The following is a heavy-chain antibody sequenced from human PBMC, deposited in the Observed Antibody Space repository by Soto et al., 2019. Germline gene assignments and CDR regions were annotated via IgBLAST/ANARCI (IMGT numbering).Heavy chain of an antibody. CDR3: ARLEQLVAFYYYGMDV. D-gene: IGHD6-6*01. V-gene: IGHV4-39*01. Sequence: PSETLSLTCTVSGGSISSSSYYWGWIRQPPGKGLEWIGSIYYSGSTYYNPSLKSRVTISVDTSKNQFSLKLSSVTAADTAVYYCARLEQLVAFYYYGMDVWGQGTTVTAS. CDR2: IYYSGST. J-gene: IGHJ6*02. CDR1: GGSISSSSYY.